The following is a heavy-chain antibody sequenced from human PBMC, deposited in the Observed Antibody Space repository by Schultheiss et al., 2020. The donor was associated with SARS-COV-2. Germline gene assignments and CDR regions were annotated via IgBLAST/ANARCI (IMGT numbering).Heavy chain of an antibody. Sequence: GGSLRLSCAASGFTFSSYAMSWVRQAPGKGLEWVSAISGSGGSTYYADSVKGRFTISRDNSKNTLYLQMNSLRAEDTAVYYCARDSMLPAALGPHMDVWGKGTTVTVSS. CDR2: ISGSGGST. V-gene: IGHV3-23*01. J-gene: IGHJ6*03. CDR3: ARDSMLPAALGPHMDV. D-gene: IGHD2-2*01. CDR1: GFTFSSYA.